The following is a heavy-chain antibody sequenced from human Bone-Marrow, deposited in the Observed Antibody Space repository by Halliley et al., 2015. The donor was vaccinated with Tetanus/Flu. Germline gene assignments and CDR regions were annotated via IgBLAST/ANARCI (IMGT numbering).Heavy chain of an antibody. J-gene: IGHJ4*02. CDR3: VRHWGSYSYGDILGPFVG. D-gene: IGHD5-18*01. V-gene: IGHV4-39*01. Sequence: TLSLTCNVSGSTISSSNYHWGWIRQSPGKGLEWIGSVYYGGDTYYNPSLKSRVAISVDTSTNRFSLRLTSVTAADAAVFYCVRHWGSYSYGDILGPFVGWGLGIHVIVS. CDR2: VYYGGDT. CDR1: GSTISSSNYH.